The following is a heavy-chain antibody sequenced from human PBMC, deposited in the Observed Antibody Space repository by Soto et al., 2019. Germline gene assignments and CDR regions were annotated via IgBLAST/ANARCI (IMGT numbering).Heavy chain of an antibody. CDR1: NYLFGAFG. CDR2: ITPYNGNT. V-gene: IGHV1-18*01. Sequence: QVQLVQSGAEVKNPGASVKVSCQASNYLFGAFGISWVRQAPGQGLEWMGWITPYNGNTHYAEKFQDRVTMTADKATTTAYMEVRRLTSDDTAGYFCGRISARRNDFDVWGQGTVVTVSS. CDR3: GRISARRNDFDV. J-gene: IGHJ3*01.